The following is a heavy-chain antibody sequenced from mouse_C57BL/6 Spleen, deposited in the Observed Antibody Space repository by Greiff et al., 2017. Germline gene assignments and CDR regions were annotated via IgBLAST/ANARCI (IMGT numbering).Heavy chain of an antibody. V-gene: IGHV1-50*01. CDR3: TRYDFYFDY. CDR1: GYTFTSYC. CDR2: IDPSDSYT. Sequence: QVQLQQPGAELVKPGASVKLSCKASGYTFTSYCMQWVKQRPGQGLEWIGEIDPSDSYTNYNQKFKGKATLTVDTSSSTAYMQLSSLTSEDSAVYYCTRYDFYFDYGGQGTTRTVSS. J-gene: IGHJ2*01. D-gene: IGHD2-4*01.